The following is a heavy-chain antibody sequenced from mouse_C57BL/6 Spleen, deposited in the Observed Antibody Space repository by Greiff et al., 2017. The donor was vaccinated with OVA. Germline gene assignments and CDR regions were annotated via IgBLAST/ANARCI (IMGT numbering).Heavy chain of an antibody. Sequence: QVQLQQPGAELVRPGASVKLSCKASGYTFTSYWMHWVKQRPGQGLEWIGVIDPSDSYTNYNQKFKGKATLTVDTSSSTAYMQLSSLTSEDSAVYYCARGENGLYYFDYWGQGTTLTVSS. V-gene: IGHV1-59*01. CDR1: GYTFTSYW. J-gene: IGHJ2*01. CDR3: ARGENGLYYFDY. CDR2: IDPSDSYT.